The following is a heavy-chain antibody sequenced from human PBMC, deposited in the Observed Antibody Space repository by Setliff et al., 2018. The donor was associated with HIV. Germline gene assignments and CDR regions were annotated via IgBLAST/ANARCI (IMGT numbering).Heavy chain of an antibody. D-gene: IGHD5-18*01. J-gene: IGHJ1*01. CDR3: ARGGYSYGFGRHRAYFQY. Sequence: PSETLSLTCAVYGGSFSGYYWSWIRQPPGKGLEWIGEINHSGSTNYNPSLKSRVTMSVDTSKNQFSLKLSSVTAADTAVFYCARGGYSYGFGRHRAYFQYWGQGTQVTVSS. CDR1: GGSFSGYY. CDR2: INHSGST. V-gene: IGHV4-34*01.